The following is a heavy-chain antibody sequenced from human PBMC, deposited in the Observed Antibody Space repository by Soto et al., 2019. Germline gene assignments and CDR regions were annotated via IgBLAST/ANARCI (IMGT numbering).Heavy chain of an antibody. CDR2: IYYRGST. D-gene: IGHD3-22*01. CDR1: GGSISSGGYY. J-gene: IGHJ4*02. V-gene: IGHV4-31*03. Sequence: QVQLQESGPGLVKPSQTLSLTCTVSGGSISSGGYYWSWIRQHPGKGLEWIGYIYYRGSTYYNPSLKSRVTISVDTSKKQFSLKLSSVTAADTAVYYCARETRDYYDSSGYYSNWGQGTLVTVSS. CDR3: ARETRDYYDSSGYYSN.